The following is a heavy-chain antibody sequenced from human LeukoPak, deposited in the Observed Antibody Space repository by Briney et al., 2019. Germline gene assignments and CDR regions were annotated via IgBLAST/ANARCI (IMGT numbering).Heavy chain of an antibody. CDR3: ARDVVSSGGYFDY. CDR1: GGTFISYA. CDR2: IIPIFGTA. D-gene: IGHD2-15*01. J-gene: IGHJ4*02. Sequence: SVKVSCKASGGTFISYAISWVRQAPGQGLEWMGGIIPIFGTANYAQKFQGRVTITTDESTSTAYMELSSLRSEDTAVYYCARDVVSSGGYFDYWGQGTLVTVSS. V-gene: IGHV1-69*05.